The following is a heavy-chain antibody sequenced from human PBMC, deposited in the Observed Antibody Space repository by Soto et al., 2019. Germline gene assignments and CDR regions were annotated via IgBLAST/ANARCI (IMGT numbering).Heavy chain of an antibody. Sequence: EVQLVESGGGLVQPGGSLKLSCEASVFTMSGSVMHWVRQASGKGLEWLGRMRSKTNNYATAYAASVKGRFAVSRDDSKNTAYLQMNSLKMEDTAVYYCTDGVASWGQGTQVTVSS. CDR3: TDGVAS. CDR1: VFTMSGSV. V-gene: IGHV3-73*02. D-gene: IGHD2-15*01. J-gene: IGHJ5*02. CDR2: MRSKTNNYAT.